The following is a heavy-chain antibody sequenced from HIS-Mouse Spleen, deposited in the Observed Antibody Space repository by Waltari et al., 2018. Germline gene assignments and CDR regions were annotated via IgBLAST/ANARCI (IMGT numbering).Heavy chain of an antibody. CDR1: GGSIISSSYY. D-gene: IGHD6-13*01. CDR3: AREIPYSSSWYDWYFDL. CDR2: IYYSGST. V-gene: IGHV4-39*07. Sequence: QLQLQESGPGLVKPSETLSLTCTVSGGSIISSSYYWGGIRQPPGKGLEWIGSIYYSGSTYYNPSLKSRVTISVDTSKNQFSLKLSSVTAADTAVYYCAREIPYSSSWYDWYFDLWGRGTLVTVSS. J-gene: IGHJ2*01.